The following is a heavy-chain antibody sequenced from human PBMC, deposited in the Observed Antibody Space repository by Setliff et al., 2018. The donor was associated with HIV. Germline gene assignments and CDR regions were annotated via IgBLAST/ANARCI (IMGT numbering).Heavy chain of an antibody. CDR3: ARAGGITMIVVVIYPPDY. D-gene: IGHD3-22*01. V-gene: IGHV3-64*02. J-gene: IGHJ4*02. CDR1: GFTFSSYA. Sequence: LRLSCAASGFTFSSYAMHWVRQAPGEGQGLRSSNGGSTYYADSVKGRFTISRDNSKNTLYLQMGSLRAEDMAVYYCARAGGITMIVVVIYPPDYWGQGTLVTVYS. CDR2: SNGGST.